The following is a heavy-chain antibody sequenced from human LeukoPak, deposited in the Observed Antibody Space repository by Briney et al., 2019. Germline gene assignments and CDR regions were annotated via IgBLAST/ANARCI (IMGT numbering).Heavy chain of an antibody. CDR2: IYHSGST. CDR3: ARTIVRTTDYFDY. V-gene: IGHV4-30-2*01. Sequence: SQTLSLTCAVSGGSISSGGYSWSWIRQPPGTGLEWIGYIYHSGSTYYNPSLKSRVTISVDRSKNQFSLKLSSVTAADTAVYYCARTIVRTTDYFDYWGQGTLVTVSS. J-gene: IGHJ4*02. D-gene: IGHD4/OR15-4a*01. CDR1: GGSISSGGYS.